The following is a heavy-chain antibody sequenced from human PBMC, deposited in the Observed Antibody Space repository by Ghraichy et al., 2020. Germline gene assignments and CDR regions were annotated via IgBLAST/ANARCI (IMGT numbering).Heavy chain of an antibody. J-gene: IGHJ6*02. D-gene: IGHD4-23*01. CDR2: ITGSSRTK. Sequence: GESLNISCVGYGFTFNGYSMNWVRQSPGKGLEWVSYITGSSRTKSYADSVKGRFTISRDNARNSLFLQMNSLRDEDTAVYYCARGSTVVRFYYYDGMDVWGQGTTVTVSS. V-gene: IGHV3-48*02. CDR3: ARGSTVVRFYYYDGMDV. CDR1: GFTFNGYS.